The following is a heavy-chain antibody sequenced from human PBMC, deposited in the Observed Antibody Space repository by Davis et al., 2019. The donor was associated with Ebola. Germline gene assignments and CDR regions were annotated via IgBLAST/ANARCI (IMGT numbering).Heavy chain of an antibody. Sequence: AASVKVSCKASGYTFTNYYMHWVRQAPGQGLEWMGIINPSGGSTSYAQKFQGRVTMTRDTSTSTVYMELSSLRSEDTAVYYCARTPYDSSGPDAFDIRGQGTMVTVSS. CDR2: INPSGGST. CDR1: GYTFTNYY. CDR3: ARTPYDSSGPDAFDI. J-gene: IGHJ3*02. V-gene: IGHV1-46*01. D-gene: IGHD3-22*01.